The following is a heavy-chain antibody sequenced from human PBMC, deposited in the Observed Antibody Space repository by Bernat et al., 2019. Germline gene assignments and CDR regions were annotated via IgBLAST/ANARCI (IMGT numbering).Heavy chain of an antibody. CDR1: GYTFTSYA. Sequence: QVQLVQSGAEVKKPGASVKVSCKASGYTFTSYAMHWVRQAPGQRLEWMGWINAGNGNTKYSQKFQGRVTITRDTSASTAYMELSSPRSEDTAVYYCARAQWLVTGAFDIWGQGTMVTVSS. D-gene: IGHD6-19*01. V-gene: IGHV1-3*01. CDR3: ARAQWLVTGAFDI. CDR2: INAGNGNT. J-gene: IGHJ3*02.